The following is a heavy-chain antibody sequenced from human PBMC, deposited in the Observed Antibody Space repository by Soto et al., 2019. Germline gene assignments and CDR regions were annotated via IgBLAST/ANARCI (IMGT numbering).Heavy chain of an antibody. D-gene: IGHD2-2*02. J-gene: IGHJ6*03. Sequence: TLSLTCTVSGGSISSGGYYWSWIRQHPGKGLEWIGYIYYSGSTYYNPSLKSRVTISVDTSKNQFSLKLSSVTAADTAVYYCAREQVVPAAIYYYYYYMDVWGKGTTVTVSS. CDR2: IYYSGST. V-gene: IGHV4-31*03. CDR1: GGSISSGGYY. CDR3: AREQVVPAAIYYYYYYMDV.